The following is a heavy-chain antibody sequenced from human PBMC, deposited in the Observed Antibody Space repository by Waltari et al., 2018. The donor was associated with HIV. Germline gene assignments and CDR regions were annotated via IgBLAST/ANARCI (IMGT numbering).Heavy chain of an antibody. V-gene: IGHV3-33*01. CDR3: ARGYSSSRWIPLYH. CDR1: GFTFSNFA. J-gene: IGHJ4*02. Sequence: QVQLLESGGGVVQPGTSLTLSCAVSGFTFSNFAIHWVRQSPGKGLEWLAVFWSDGVEISYADSVKGRFTISKDSSQKTLYLHLTSLRAEDTALYYCARGYSSSRWIPLYHWGRGTLVTVSS. D-gene: IGHD6-6*01. CDR2: FWSDGVEI.